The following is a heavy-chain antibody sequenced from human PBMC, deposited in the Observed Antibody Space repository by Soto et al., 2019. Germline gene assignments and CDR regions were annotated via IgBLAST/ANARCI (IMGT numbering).Heavy chain of an antibody. Sequence: QVQLVESGGGVVQPGTSLRLSCTASGFTFNSYGIHWVRQAPGKGLEWLALIEYNAKNRFYADSVKGRFSISRDNSRNTVYLQVNGLRAEDTAASYCAREGDDYCSGTRCFHYYGLDVWGQGTTVIVSS. J-gene: IGHJ6*02. V-gene: IGHV3-33*05. CDR2: IEYNAKNR. CDR1: GFTFNSYG. D-gene: IGHD2-15*01. CDR3: AREGDDYCSGTRCFHYYGLDV.